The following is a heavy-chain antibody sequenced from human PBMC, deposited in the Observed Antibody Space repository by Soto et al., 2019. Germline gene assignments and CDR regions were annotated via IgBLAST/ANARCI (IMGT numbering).Heavy chain of an antibody. Sequence: GGSLRLSCAASVFTFSSYEMNWVRQAPGKGLEWVSYISSSVSTIYYADSVKGRFTISRDNAKNSLYLQMNSLRAEDTAVYYCATAYSSSTRGYTWNDVLHCLDPSDPETMVTFSS. D-gene: IGHD2-2*02. J-gene: IGHJ5*02. V-gene: IGHV3-48*03. CDR1: VFTFSSYE. CDR3: ATAYSSSTRGYTWNDVLHCLDP. CDR2: ISSSVSTI.